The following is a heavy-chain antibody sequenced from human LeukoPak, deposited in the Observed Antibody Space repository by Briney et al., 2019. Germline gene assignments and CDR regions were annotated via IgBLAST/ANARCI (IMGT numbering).Heavy chain of an antibody. CDR1: GGSFGGYY. Sequence: SETLSLTCAVYGGSFGGYYWSWIRQPPGKGLEWIGEINHSGSTNYNPSLKSRVTISVDTSKNQVSLKVSSVTAADTAVYYCARVWFGDQIDPWGQGTLVTVSS. J-gene: IGHJ5*02. CDR2: INHSGST. D-gene: IGHD3-10*01. V-gene: IGHV4-34*01. CDR3: ARVWFGDQIDP.